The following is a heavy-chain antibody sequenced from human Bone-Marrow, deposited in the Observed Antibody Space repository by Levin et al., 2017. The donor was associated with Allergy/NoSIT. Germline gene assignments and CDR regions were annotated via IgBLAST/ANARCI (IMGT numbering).Heavy chain of an antibody. Sequence: SETLSLTCGVSGGSISNSDWTWIRQSPGKGLQWIGFIYKTGSTEYNPSLKGRVTMSLDTSKNKFSLKLTSVTAADTALYYCARDSGRDDGSGYYPPPHWFDPWGPGTLVTVSS. CDR1: GGSISNSD. CDR2: IYKTGST. V-gene: IGHV4-59*01. D-gene: IGHD3-22*01. CDR3: ARDSGRDDGSGYYPPPHWFDP. J-gene: IGHJ5*02.